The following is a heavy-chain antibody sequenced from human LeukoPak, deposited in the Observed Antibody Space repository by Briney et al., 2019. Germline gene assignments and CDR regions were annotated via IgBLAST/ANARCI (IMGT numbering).Heavy chain of an antibody. CDR2: IYYSGST. V-gene: IGHV4-59*12. Sequence: SETLSLTCTVSGGPISSYYWSWIRQPPGKGLEWIGYIYYSGSTNYNPSLKSRVTISVDTSKNQFSLKLSSVTAADTAVYYCARTSRGYSSGWYRYWGQGTLVTVSS. J-gene: IGHJ4*02. CDR1: GGPISSYY. CDR3: ARTSRGYSSGWYRY. D-gene: IGHD6-19*01.